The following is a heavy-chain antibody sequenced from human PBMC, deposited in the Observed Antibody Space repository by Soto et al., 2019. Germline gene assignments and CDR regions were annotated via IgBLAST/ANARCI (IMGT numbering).Heavy chain of an antibody. Sequence: GESLKISCKGSGYSFTNYWINWVRQMPGKGLEWMGRIDPSDSYTNYSPSFQGHVTISADRSVSTSFLQWSSLQASDTAMYYCTRQGNNSEPNWFGPWGQGTLVTVS. CDR3: TRQGNNSEPNWFGP. V-gene: IGHV5-10-1*01. CDR2: IDPSDSYT. CDR1: GYSFTNYW. D-gene: IGHD1-20*01. J-gene: IGHJ5*02.